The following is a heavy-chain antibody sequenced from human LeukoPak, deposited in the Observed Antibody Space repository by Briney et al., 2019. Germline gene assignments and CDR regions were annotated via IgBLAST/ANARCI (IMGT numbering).Heavy chain of an antibody. J-gene: IGHJ6*03. V-gene: IGHV4-38-2*01. CDR1: GYSISSGYY. Sequence: SETLSLTCAVSGYSISSGYYWGWIRQPPGKGLEWIGSIYHSGSTYYNPSLKSRVTISVDTAKNQLSLKLRSVTAADTAVYYCARSYYGSGNYLAIYYYYMDVWGKGTTVTVSS. CDR3: ARSYYGSGNYLAIYYYYMDV. CDR2: IYHSGST. D-gene: IGHD3-10*01.